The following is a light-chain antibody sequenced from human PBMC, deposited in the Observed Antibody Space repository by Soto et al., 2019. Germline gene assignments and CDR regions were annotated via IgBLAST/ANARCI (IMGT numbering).Light chain of an antibody. CDR1: QSISSY. J-gene: IGKJ2*01. CDR3: QQSYSTLRYT. V-gene: IGKV1-39*01. Sequence: DIQMWHSPSSLSASVGDRVTITCRASQSISSYLNWYQQKPGKAPKLLIYAASSLQSGVPSRFSGSGSGTDFALTISSLQPEDFATYYCQQSYSTLRYTFGQGTKLEIK. CDR2: AAS.